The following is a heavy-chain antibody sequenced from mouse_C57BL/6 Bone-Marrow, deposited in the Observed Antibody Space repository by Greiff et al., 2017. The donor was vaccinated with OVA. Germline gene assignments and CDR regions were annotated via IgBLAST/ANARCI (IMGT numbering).Heavy chain of an antibody. J-gene: IGHJ1*03. V-gene: IGHV14-2*01. CDR1: GFTITDSY. CDR3: ARSLYPWYFDV. D-gene: IGHD2-1*01. Sequence: EVKLLESGAELVKPGASVKLSCTASGFTITDSYMHWVKQRTEQGLEWIGRIDPEDGETKYAQKFQGKATITADTSSNTAYLQLSSLTSEDTAVYYCARSLYPWYFDVWGTGTTVTVSS. CDR2: IDPEDGET.